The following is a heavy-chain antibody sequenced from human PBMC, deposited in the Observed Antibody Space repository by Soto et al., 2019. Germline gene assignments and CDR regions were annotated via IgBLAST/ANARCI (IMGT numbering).Heavy chain of an antibody. CDR3: ARDRYYYYDTSGYYSY. D-gene: IGHD3-22*01. Sequence: QVQLVQSGAEVKKPGASMKVSCRTSGYSFTSHFIHWVRQAPGQRLEWMEWINTGNGNTRYSENLEGRVTITRATSASTVYMELSSLRSEDTAVYYCARDRYYYYDTSGYYSYWGQGTLVTVSS. J-gene: IGHJ4*02. V-gene: IGHV1-3*04. CDR2: INTGNGNT. CDR1: GYSFTSHF.